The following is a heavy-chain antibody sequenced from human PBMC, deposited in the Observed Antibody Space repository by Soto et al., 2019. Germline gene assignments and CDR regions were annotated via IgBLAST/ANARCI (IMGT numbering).Heavy chain of an antibody. D-gene: IGHD3-16*01. Sequence: PGGSLILSCAASGFTFSRDSMNWVRQSPGKGLEWVSSISSSSSYIYYADSVKGRFIISRDNSKNTLYLQINTLRVEDTAVYYCAKNRDYDYDAFDVWGQATVVTVSS. J-gene: IGHJ3*01. CDR2: ISSSSSYI. CDR1: GFTFSRDS. V-gene: IGHV3-21*04. CDR3: AKNRDYDYDAFDV.